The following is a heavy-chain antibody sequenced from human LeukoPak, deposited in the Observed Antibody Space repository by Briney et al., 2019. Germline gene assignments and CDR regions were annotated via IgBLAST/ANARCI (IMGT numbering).Heavy chain of an antibody. CDR2: ISSGSSTI. CDR3: ARSAGFDY. D-gene: IGHD3-10*01. Sequence: PGGSLRLSCAASGFTFSSYGMTWVRQAPGKGLEWVSYISSGSSTIYYADSVKGRFTISRDNAKNSLDLQMNSLRAEDTAVYYCARSAGFDYWGQGTLVTVSS. V-gene: IGHV3-48*04. J-gene: IGHJ4*02. CDR1: GFTFSSYG.